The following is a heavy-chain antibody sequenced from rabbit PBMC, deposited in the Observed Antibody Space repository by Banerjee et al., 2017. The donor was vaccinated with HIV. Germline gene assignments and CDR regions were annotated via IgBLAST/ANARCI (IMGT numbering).Heavy chain of an antibody. Sequence: QEQLEESGGDLVKPEGSLTLTCTASGSDISSNAMCWVRQAPGKGLELIACIYSSNGDKWYASWVNGRFTISRTSSTTVALQMTSLTAADTATYFCARDLAGVIGWNFNLWGPGTLVTVS. D-gene: IGHD4-1*01. CDR3: ARDLAGVIGWNFNL. CDR2: IYSSNGDK. V-gene: IGHV1S45*01. J-gene: IGHJ4*01. CDR1: GSDISSNA.